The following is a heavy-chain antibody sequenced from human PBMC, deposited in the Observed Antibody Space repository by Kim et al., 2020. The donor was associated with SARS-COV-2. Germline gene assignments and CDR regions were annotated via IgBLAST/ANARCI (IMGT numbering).Heavy chain of an antibody. CDR1: GFTFSNYA. J-gene: IGHJ4*02. CDR3: AKDSSLTGVEDFDY. CDR2: ITGSGDST. D-gene: IGHD7-27*01. V-gene: IGHV3-23*01. Sequence: GGSLRLSCAASGFTFSNYAMSWVRQAPGRGLEWVSGITGSGDSTFYADSVKGRFTISRDNSKNTLFLQMNSLRAEDTAIYYCAKDSSLTGVEDFDYWGQGTLVTVSS.